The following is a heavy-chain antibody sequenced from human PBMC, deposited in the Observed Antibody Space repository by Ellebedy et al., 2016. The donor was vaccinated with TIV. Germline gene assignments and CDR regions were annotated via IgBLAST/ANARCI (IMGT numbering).Heavy chain of an antibody. J-gene: IGHJ4*02. CDR2: IKQDGSEK. Sequence: GESLKISXAASGFTFSSYWMSWVRQAPGKGLEWVANIKQDGSEKYYVDSVKGRFTISRDNAKNSLYLQMNSLRAEDTAVYYCAREGYSSGPLFDYWGQGTLVTVSS. V-gene: IGHV3-7*01. CDR3: AREGYSSGPLFDY. CDR1: GFTFSSYW. D-gene: IGHD6-19*01.